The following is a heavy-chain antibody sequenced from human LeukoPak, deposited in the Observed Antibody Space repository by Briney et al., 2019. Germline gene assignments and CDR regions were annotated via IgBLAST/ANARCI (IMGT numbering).Heavy chain of an antibody. Sequence: PSETLSLTCAVSGASIISSSYYWGWIRQPPGKGLEWIGSIYYSGSTNYNPTLKSRVTISADTSKNQFSLKLSSVTAADTAVYYCARRAYSRGAHWGQGTLVTVSS. V-gene: IGHV4-39*01. CDR3: ARRAYSRGAH. D-gene: IGHD6-19*01. CDR2: IYYSGST. J-gene: IGHJ4*02. CDR1: GASIISSSYY.